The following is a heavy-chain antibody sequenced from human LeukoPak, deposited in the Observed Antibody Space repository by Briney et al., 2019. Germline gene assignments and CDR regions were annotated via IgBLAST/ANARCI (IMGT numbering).Heavy chain of an antibody. CDR3: ARAEKAAEFDY. J-gene: IGHJ4*02. Sequence: SETLSLTCSVSGYSISSGYYWGWIRQPPGKGLEWIGYIYYSGSTNYNPSLKSRVTISVDTSKNQFSLKLSSVTAADTAVYYCARAEKAAEFDYWGQGTLVTVSS. CDR1: GYSISSGYY. V-gene: IGHV4-61*01. D-gene: IGHD6-13*01. CDR2: IYYSGST.